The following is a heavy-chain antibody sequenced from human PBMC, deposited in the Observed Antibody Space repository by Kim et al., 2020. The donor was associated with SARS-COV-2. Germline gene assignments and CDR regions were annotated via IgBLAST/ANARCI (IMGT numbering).Heavy chain of an antibody. V-gene: IGHV7-4-1*02. CDR3: ARDLSRQLLRLDWFDP. CDR2: INTNTGNP. J-gene: IGHJ5*02. CDR1: GYTFTSYA. Sequence: ASVKVSCKASGYTFTSYAMNWVRQAPGQGLEWMGWINTNTGNPTYAQGFTGRFVFSLDTSVSTAYLQISSLKAEDTAVYYCARDLSRQLLRLDWFDPWGQGTLVTVSS. D-gene: IGHD5-12*01.